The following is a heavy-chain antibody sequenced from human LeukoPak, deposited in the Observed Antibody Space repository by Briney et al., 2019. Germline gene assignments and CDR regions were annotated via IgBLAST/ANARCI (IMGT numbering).Heavy chain of an antibody. V-gene: IGHV3-23*01. CDR2: ISDSGGST. Sequence: GGSLRLSCAASGFTFSSYWMHWVRQAPGKGLAWVSAISDSGGSTQYADSVKGRFIISRDNSKNTLYLQMNSLRVEDTAVYYCAKGSSNWRDYYYFDYWGQGTLVTVSS. CDR3: AKGSSNWRDYYYFDY. J-gene: IGHJ4*02. CDR1: GFTFSSYW. D-gene: IGHD6-13*01.